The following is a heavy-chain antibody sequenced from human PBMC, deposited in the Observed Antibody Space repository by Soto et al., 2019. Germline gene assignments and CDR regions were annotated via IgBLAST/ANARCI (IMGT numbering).Heavy chain of an antibody. J-gene: IGHJ4*02. CDR2: ISGSGGST. Sequence: PGGSLRLSCAASGFTFSSYAMSWVRQAPGKGLEWVSAISGSGGSTYYADSVKGRFTISRDNSKNTLYLQMNSLRAEDTAVYYCAKDSFGYSSSWYYFDYWGQGTLVTVSS. CDR1: GFTFSSYA. D-gene: IGHD6-13*01. CDR3: AKDSFGYSSSWYYFDY. V-gene: IGHV3-23*01.